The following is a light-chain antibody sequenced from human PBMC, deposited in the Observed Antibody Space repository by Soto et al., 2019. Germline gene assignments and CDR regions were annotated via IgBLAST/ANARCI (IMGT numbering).Light chain of an antibody. V-gene: IGKV1-5*03. J-gene: IGKJ2*01. CDR1: QSISSW. CDR2: KAS. Sequence: DIQMTQSPSTLSASVGDRVTITCRASQSISSWLAWYQQKPGKAPKLLIYKASSLESGVPSRFSGNGSATEFTLTISSLQPDDFATYYCQHCTHYMYTFGQGTKLEIK. CDR3: QHCTHYMYT.